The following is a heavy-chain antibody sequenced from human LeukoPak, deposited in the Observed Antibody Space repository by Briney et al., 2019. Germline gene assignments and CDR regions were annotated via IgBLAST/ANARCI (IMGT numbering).Heavy chain of an antibody. CDR1: GFTFSSYS. Sequence: PGGSLRLSCAASGFTFSSYSMNWVRQAPGKGLEWVSYTSSSSSGIHYADSVKGRFTISRDNAKNSLYLQMNSLRDEDTAVYYCARDLTTMVRGLPLDYWGQGTLATVSS. J-gene: IGHJ4*02. D-gene: IGHD3-10*01. V-gene: IGHV3-48*02. CDR2: TSSSSSGI. CDR3: ARDLTTMVRGLPLDY.